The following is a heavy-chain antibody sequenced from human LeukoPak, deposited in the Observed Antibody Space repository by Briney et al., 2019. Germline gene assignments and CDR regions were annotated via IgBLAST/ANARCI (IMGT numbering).Heavy chain of an antibody. CDR2: IYTSGST. J-gene: IGHJ2*01. D-gene: IGHD6-13*01. CDR1: GGSISSGSYY. Sequence: PSETLSLTCTVSGGSISSGSYYWSWIRQPAGKGLEWIGRIYTSGSTNYNPSLKSRVAISVDTSKNQYSLKLSSVTAADTAVYYCARGRIAAAAAYFDLWGRGTLVTVSS. CDR3: ARGRIAAAAAYFDL. V-gene: IGHV4-61*02.